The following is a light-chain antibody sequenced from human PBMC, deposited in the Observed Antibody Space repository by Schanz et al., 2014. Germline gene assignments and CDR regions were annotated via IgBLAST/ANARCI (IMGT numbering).Light chain of an antibody. CDR3: QSYDSSLSAWV. CDR2: GNS. Sequence: QSVLTQPPSVSGAPGQRVIISCTGSSSNLGASYDVQWYQQLPGTAPKLLVYGNSNRPSGVPDRFSGSKSDTSASLAITGLQAEDEADYYCQSYDSSLSAWVFGGGTKLTVL. J-gene: IGLJ3*02. CDR1: SSNLGASYD. V-gene: IGLV1-40*01.